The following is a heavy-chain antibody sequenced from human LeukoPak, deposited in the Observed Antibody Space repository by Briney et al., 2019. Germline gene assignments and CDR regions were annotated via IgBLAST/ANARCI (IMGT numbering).Heavy chain of an antibody. J-gene: IGHJ4*02. Sequence: GSLRLSCAASGFTFSSYAMSWIRQPPGKGLEWIGEINHSGSTNYNPSLKSRVTISVDTSKNQFSLKLSSVTAADTAVYYCARGPGFCSSTSCLGGYFDYWGQGTLVTVSS. V-gene: IGHV4-34*01. CDR1: GFTFSSYA. CDR2: INHSGST. CDR3: ARGPGFCSSTSCLGGYFDY. D-gene: IGHD2-2*01.